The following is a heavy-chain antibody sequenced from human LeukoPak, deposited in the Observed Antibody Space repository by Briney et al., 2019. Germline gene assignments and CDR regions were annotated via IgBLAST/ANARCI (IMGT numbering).Heavy chain of an antibody. CDR1: GFTFSSYA. J-gene: IGHJ4*02. V-gene: IGHV3-30-3*01. CDR3: ARDHSGSPDY. D-gene: IGHD1-26*01. Sequence: GGSLRLSCAASGFTFSSYAMHWVRQAPGKGLEWVAVISYDGSNKYYADSVKGRFTISRDNSKNTLCLQMNSLRAEDTAVYYCARDHSGSPDYWGQGTLVTVSS. CDR2: ISYDGSNK.